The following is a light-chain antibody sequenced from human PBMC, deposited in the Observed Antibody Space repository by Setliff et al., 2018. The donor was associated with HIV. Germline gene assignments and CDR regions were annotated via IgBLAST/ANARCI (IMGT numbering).Light chain of an antibody. CDR2: DVT. Sequence: QSVLAQPASVSGSPGQSITISCTGTSSDIGTYNAVYWYQQRPGRAPKLMIYDVTSRPSGVSNRFSGSKSGNTASLTISGLQTEDEADYYCSSYTSSSTDVFGTGTKAPS. CDR3: SSYTSSSTDV. J-gene: IGLJ1*01. CDR1: SSDIGTYNA. V-gene: IGLV2-14*01.